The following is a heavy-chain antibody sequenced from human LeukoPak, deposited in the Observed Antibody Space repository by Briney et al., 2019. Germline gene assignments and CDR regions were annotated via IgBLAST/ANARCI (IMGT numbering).Heavy chain of an antibody. J-gene: IGHJ4*02. V-gene: IGHV3-30-3*01. D-gene: IGHD3-22*01. CDR2: ISYDGSNK. CDR1: GFTFSSYA. CDR3: AKAEGITMIVLFDY. Sequence: GGSLRLSCAASGFTFSSYAMSWVRQAPGKGLEWVAVISYDGSNKYYADSVKGRFTISRDNSKNTLYLQMNSLRAEDTAVYYCAKAEGITMIVLFDYWGQGTLVTVSS.